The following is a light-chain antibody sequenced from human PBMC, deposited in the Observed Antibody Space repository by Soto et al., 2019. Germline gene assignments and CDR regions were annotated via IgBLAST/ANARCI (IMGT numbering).Light chain of an antibody. CDR1: QGIRND. CDR2: AAS. J-gene: IGKJ1*01. CDR3: LQDYNYPLT. V-gene: IGKV1-6*01. Sequence: AIQMTQSPSCLSASVGDRVTITCRASQGIRNDLGWYQQKPGKAPKLLIYAASSLQSGVPSRFSGSGSGTDFTLTISILQPEDFATYYCLQDYNYPLTFGQGTKVEIK.